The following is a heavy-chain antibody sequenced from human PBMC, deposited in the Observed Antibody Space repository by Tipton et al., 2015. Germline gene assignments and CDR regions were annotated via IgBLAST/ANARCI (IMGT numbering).Heavy chain of an antibody. CDR1: GYTFAVDW. CDR3: ARRNYYDSPMPDC. D-gene: IGHD3-22*01. Sequence: QSGAEVKKPGESLKISCKASGYTFAVDWIAWVRQMPGKGLEWMGIIFPGDSDPTYSPSFQGQVIISADKSISTAYLQWSSLKASYTAMYYCARRNYYDSPMPDCWGQGPLVTVSS. J-gene: IGHJ4*02. CDR2: IFPGDSDP. V-gene: IGHV5-51*01.